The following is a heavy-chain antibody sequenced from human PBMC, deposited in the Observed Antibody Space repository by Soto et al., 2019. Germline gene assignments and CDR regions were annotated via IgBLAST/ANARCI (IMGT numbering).Heavy chain of an antibody. Sequence: SETLSLTCAVYGGSFSGYYWSWIRQPPGKGLEWIGEINHSGSTNYNPSLKSRVTISVDTSKNQVSLKLSSVTAADTAVYYCARVSGIYYYGMDVWVQGTTVT. V-gene: IGHV4-34*01. CDR3: ARVSGIYYYGMDV. CDR2: INHSGST. CDR1: GGSFSGYY. D-gene: IGHD3-10*01. J-gene: IGHJ6*02.